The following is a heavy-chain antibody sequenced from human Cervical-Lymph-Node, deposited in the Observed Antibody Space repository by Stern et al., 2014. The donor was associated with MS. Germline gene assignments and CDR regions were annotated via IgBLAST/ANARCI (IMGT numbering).Heavy chain of an antibody. J-gene: IGHJ3*02. CDR2: ISYDGSNK. Sequence: VQLVESGGGVVQPGRSLRLSCAASGFTFSSYAMHWVRQAPGKGLEWVAVISYDGSNKYYADSVKGRFTISRDNSKNTLYLQMNSLRAEDTAVYYCARDRNWNDKNAFDIWGQGTMVTVSS. V-gene: IGHV3-30*01. CDR1: GFTFSSYA. CDR3: ARDRNWNDKNAFDI. D-gene: IGHD1-1*01.